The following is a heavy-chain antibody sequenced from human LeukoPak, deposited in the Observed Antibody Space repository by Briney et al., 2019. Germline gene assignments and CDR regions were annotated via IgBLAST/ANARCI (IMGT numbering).Heavy chain of an antibody. CDR1: GGSFSGYY. D-gene: IGHD6-19*01. CDR2: LYHSGST. V-gene: IGHV4-38-2*01. J-gene: IGHJ3*02. CDR3: ARRIPGIAVVFGAFDI. Sequence: SETLSLTCAVYGGSFSGYYWGWIRQPPGKGLEWIGSLYHSGSTYYTPSLKSRVTISVDTSKNQFSLKLSSVTAADTAVYYCARRIPGIAVVFGAFDIWGQGTMVTVSS.